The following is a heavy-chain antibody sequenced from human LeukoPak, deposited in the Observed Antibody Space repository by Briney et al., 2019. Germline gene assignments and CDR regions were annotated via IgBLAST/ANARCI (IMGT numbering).Heavy chain of an antibody. V-gene: IGHV3-23*01. Sequence: GGSLGLSCAASGFTFSGYAMSWVRRPPGKGRGGVSAISGSGGSTYYADSVKGRFTISRDNSKNTLYLQMNSLRAEDTAVYYCAKTSFRTSSLDYWGQGTLVTVSS. CDR3: AKTSFRTSSLDY. CDR2: ISGSGGST. CDR1: GFTFSGYA. J-gene: IGHJ4*02. D-gene: IGHD2-2*01.